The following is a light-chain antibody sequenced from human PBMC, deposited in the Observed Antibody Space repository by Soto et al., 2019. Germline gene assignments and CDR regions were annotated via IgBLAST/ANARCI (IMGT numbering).Light chain of an antibody. Sequence: QLMLTQSPSASASLGASVKLTCTLSSGHSSYAIAWHQQQPEKGPRYLMKLNSDGSHSKGDGIPDRFSGSSSGAERYLTISSLQSEDEADYYCQTGGTGILFGGGTKLTVL. J-gene: IGLJ2*01. CDR3: QTGGTGIL. CDR2: LNSDGSH. V-gene: IGLV4-69*01. CDR1: SGHSSYA.